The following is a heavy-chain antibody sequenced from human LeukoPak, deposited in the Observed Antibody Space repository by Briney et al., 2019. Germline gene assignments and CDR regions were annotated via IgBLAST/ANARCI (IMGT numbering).Heavy chain of an antibody. CDR2: IRYNGNNQ. D-gene: IGHD3-10*01. Sequence: GGSLRLSCAASGFIFSNTWMNWVRQAPGKGLEWVAFIRYNGNNQYYADSVKGRFTISRDNSKNTLYLQMNSLKGDDTAVYYCAKDSAFYYIDVWGKGTTVIISS. CDR1: GFIFSNTW. V-gene: IGHV3-30*02. J-gene: IGHJ6*03. CDR3: AKDSAFYYIDV.